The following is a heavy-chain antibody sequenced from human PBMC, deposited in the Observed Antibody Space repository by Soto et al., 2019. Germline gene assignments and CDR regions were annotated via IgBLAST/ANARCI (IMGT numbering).Heavy chain of an antibody. V-gene: IGHV1-18*01. CDR2: ISAYNGNT. CDR1: GYIFSSYG. CDR3: ARDEPPYLYESNVYCSY. Sequence: QVQLVQSGAEVKKVGASVKVSCKASGYIFSSYGVTWVRQAPGQGLEWMGWISAYNGNTNYAHKVQGRVTMTTDTSTSTAYMELRSLRSYDTAVYYCARDEPPYLYESNVYCSYWGQGTLVTPSS. J-gene: IGHJ4*02. D-gene: IGHD3-22*01.